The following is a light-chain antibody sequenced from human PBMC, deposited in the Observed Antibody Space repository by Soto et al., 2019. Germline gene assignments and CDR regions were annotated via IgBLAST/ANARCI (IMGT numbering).Light chain of an antibody. J-gene: IGKJ1*01. CDR3: HQYGSSPWT. V-gene: IGKV3-20*01. CDR1: QSVSSSY. Sequence: EIVLTQSPGTLSLSPGERATLSCRASQSVSSSYLAWYQQKPGQAPRLLIYGASSRATGIADRFSGSGCGSHFPLTISGLEPEGCTVYYCHQYGSSPWTFGQGTKVEIK. CDR2: GAS.